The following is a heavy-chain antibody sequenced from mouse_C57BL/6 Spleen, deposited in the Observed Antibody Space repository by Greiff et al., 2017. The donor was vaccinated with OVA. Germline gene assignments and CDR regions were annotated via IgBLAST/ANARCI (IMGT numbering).Heavy chain of an antibody. CDR1: GYTFTSYW. CDR3: ARETAQATGFAY. Sequence: VQLQQPGPELVKPGASVKLSCKASGYTFTSYWMHWVKQRPGQGLEWIGNINPSNGGTNYNEKFKSKATLTVDKSSSTAYMQLSSLTSEDSAVYYCARETAQATGFAYWGQGTLVTVSA. D-gene: IGHD3-2*02. CDR2: INPSNGGT. V-gene: IGHV1-53*01. J-gene: IGHJ3*01.